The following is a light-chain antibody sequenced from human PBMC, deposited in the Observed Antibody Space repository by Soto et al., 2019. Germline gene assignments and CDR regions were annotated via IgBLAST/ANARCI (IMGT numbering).Light chain of an antibody. CDR1: QTISTF. V-gene: IGKV1-39*01. CDR3: QQTYSTFVS. CDR2: DAS. Sequence: DIDISHSPSSLSASVGDRVTITCRSSQTISTFLHWFQQKPGKAPNLLIYDASSLQSGVPSRFSGSGSGTDFTLTISSLQPEDFGTYYCQQTYSTFVSFGGGTKVDIK. J-gene: IGKJ4*01.